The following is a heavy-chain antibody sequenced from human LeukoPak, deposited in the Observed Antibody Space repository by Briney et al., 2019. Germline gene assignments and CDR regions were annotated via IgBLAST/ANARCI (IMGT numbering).Heavy chain of an antibody. J-gene: IGHJ4*02. CDR3: ARGLYGDYGDY. V-gene: IGHV4-34*01. CDR2: INHSGST. CDR1: GGSFSGYY. D-gene: IGHD4-17*01. Sequence: PSETLSLTCAVYGGSFSGYYWSCIRQPPGKGLEWIGEINHSGSTNYNPSLKSRVTISVDTSKNQFSLKLSSVTAADTAVYYCARGLYGDYGDYWGQGTLVTVSS.